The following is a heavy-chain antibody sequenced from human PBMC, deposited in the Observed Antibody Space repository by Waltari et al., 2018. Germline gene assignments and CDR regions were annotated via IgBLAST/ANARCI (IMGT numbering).Heavy chain of an antibody. CDR2: INWNSDSI. J-gene: IGHJ3*01. CDR1: GFTFDDYA. CDR3: LKKNDEVYDRNGLVYDAFDV. V-gene: IGHV3-9*01. Sequence: EVQLVESGGGLVHPGRSLRLSWAASGFTFDDYAMHWVRPAPGKGLEWVAGINWNSDSIGYGDSVKGRFTISRDNARNSLYLQMNSLTTEDTAVYYCLKKNDEVYDRNGLVYDAFDVWGQGTMVTVST. D-gene: IGHD3-22*01.